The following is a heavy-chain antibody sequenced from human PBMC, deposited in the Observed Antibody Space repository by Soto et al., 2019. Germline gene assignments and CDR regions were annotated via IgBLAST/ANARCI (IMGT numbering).Heavy chain of an antibody. D-gene: IGHD3-10*01. J-gene: IGHJ6*02. CDR2: IYYSGST. CDR1: GGSISSSSYY. Sequence: QLQLQESGPGLVKPSETLSLTCTVSGGSISSSSYYWGWIRQPPGKGLEWIGSIYYSGSTYYNPSLKSRVTISVDTSKNQFSLKLSSVTAADTAVYYCARLFRGAKGSFGYYGMDVWGQGTTVTVSS. CDR3: ARLFRGAKGSFGYYGMDV. V-gene: IGHV4-39*01.